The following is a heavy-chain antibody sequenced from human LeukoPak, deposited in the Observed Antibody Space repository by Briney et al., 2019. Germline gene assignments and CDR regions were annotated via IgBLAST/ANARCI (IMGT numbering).Heavy chain of an antibody. CDR1: GYTFTSYD. Sequence: ASVKVSCKASGYTFTSYDINWVRQATGQGLEWMGWMNPNSGNTGYAQKFQGRVAMTRNTSISTAYMELSSLRSEDTAVYYCARGRWRYDSSGYYAFDYWGQGTLVTVSS. CDR2: MNPNSGNT. J-gene: IGHJ4*02. CDR3: ARGRWRYDSSGYYAFDY. V-gene: IGHV1-8*01. D-gene: IGHD3-22*01.